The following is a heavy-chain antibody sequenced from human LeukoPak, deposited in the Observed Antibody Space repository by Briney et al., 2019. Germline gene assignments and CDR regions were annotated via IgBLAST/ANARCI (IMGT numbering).Heavy chain of an antibody. CDR3: AREHYFYHMDG. V-gene: IGHV3-7*01. CDR1: GFTFDDYG. CDR2: VNQGGTEK. Sequence: GGSLRLSCAASGFTFDDYGMSWVRQAPGKGLEWVANVNQGGTEKYYVDSVKGRFTISRDNAANSLYLQMNSLRAEDTAVYYCAREHYFYHMDGWGEGTTVTVSS. J-gene: IGHJ6*03.